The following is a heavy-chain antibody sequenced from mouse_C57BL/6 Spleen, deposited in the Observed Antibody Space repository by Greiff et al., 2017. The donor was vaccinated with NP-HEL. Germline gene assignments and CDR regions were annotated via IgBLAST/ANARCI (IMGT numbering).Heavy chain of an antibody. J-gene: IGHJ2*01. CDR1: GFSLTSYG. V-gene: IGHV2-6-1*01. Sequence: VKLMESGPGLVAPSQSLSITCTVSGFSLTSYGVHWVRQPPGKGLEWLVVIWSDGSTTYNSALKSRLSISKDNSKSQVFLKMNSLQTDDTAMYYCARHEGRGYGYFDYWGQGTTLTVSS. CDR3: ARHEGRGYGYFDY. CDR2: IWSDGST. D-gene: IGHD2-2*01.